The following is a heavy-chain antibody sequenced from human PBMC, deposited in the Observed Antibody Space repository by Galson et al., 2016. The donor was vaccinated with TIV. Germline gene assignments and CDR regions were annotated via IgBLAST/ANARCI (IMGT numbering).Heavy chain of an antibody. D-gene: IGHD6-19*01. CDR3: AHANLQWLIQAFDF. J-gene: IGHJ4*02. V-gene: IGHV2-5*02. CDR1: GFSLNTRGVG. Sequence: PALVKPTQTLMLTCTFSGFSLNTRGVGVGWIRQPPGKALEWLALIYWDDDKRYSPSLKNRLTITKDTSKNQVVLTMTNMDPVDTATYYCAHANLQWLIQAFDFWGQGTLVTVSS. CDR2: IYWDDDK.